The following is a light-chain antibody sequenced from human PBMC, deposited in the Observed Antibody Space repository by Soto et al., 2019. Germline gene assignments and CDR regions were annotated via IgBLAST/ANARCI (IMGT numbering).Light chain of an antibody. J-gene: IGKJ5*01. Sequence: DIQMTQSPSSLSASVGDRVTITCRASQSISSYLNWYQQKPGKAPKLLIYAASSLQSGVPSRFSGSVSGTDFTLTISSLQPEDFATYYCQQSYSTPVFSQGTRLEIK. CDR3: QQSYSTPV. V-gene: IGKV1-39*01. CDR1: QSISSY. CDR2: AAS.